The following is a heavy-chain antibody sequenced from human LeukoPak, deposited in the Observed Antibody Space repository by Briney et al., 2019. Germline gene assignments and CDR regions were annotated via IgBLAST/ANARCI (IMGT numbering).Heavy chain of an antibody. CDR2: IGGRGGST. Sequence: GGSLRLSCAASGFTFSRYWMTWARQAPGKGLEWVSAIGGRGGSTYYADSVKGRFTISRDNSKNTLYLQMNSLRAEDTAIYYCAKSRPGMDVWGQGTTVTVSS. V-gene: IGHV3-23*01. J-gene: IGHJ6*02. CDR1: GFTFSRYW. CDR3: AKSRPGMDV.